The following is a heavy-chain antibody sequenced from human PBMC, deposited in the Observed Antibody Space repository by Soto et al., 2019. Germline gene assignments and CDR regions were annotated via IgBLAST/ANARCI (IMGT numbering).Heavy chain of an antibody. CDR3: AREGLTGDSVFDY. D-gene: IGHD7-27*01. CDR1: GGSISSGGYY. Sequence: SETLSLTCTVSGGSISSGGYYWSWIRQHPGKGLEWIGYIYYSGSTYYNPSLKSRVTISVDTSKNQFSLKLSSVTAADTAVYYCAREGLTGDSVFDYWGQGTLVTVSS. V-gene: IGHV4-31*03. CDR2: IYYSGST. J-gene: IGHJ4*02.